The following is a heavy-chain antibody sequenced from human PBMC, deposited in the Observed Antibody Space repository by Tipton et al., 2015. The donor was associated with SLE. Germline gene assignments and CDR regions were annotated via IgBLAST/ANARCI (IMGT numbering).Heavy chain of an antibody. CDR3: ARARGSSFGVINYYFDY. J-gene: IGHJ4*02. CDR1: GGSISSYY. Sequence: LSLTCTVSGGSISSYYWSWIRQPPGKGLEWIGYIYYSGSTNYDPSLKSRLTISVDTSKNQFSLKLSSVTAADTAVYYCARARGSSFGVINYYFDYWGQGTLVTVSS. D-gene: IGHD3-3*01. CDR2: IYYSGST. V-gene: IGHV4-59*01.